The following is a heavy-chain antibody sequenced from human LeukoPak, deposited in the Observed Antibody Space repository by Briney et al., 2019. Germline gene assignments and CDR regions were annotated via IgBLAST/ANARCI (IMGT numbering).Heavy chain of an antibody. CDR1: GGSISSGGYS. V-gene: IGHV4-61*08. J-gene: IGHJ4*02. CDR3: ARSGWNDVPDY. CDR2: IYYSGSI. Sequence: PSETLSLTCAVSGGSISSGGYSWSWIRQPPGKGLEWIGYIYYSGSINYNPSLKSRATISVDTSKNQFSLKLSSVTAADTAVYYCARSGWNDVPDYWGQGTLVTVSS. D-gene: IGHD1-1*01.